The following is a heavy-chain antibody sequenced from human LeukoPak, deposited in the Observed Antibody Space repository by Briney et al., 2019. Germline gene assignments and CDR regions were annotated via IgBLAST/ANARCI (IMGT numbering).Heavy chain of an antibody. CDR3: ARDEGDSSGYYPGL. CDR1: GFTLSNYG. J-gene: IGHJ1*01. CDR2: IWHDGSRK. V-gene: IGHV3-33*01. D-gene: IGHD3-22*01. Sequence: PGRSLRLSCAPSGFTLSNYGMHWVRQAPGKGLEWVAAIWHDGSRKYYAESVKGRFTISRDNARNTVYVQMDSLRAEDTAVYYCARDEGDSSGYYPGLWGQGTLVTVSS.